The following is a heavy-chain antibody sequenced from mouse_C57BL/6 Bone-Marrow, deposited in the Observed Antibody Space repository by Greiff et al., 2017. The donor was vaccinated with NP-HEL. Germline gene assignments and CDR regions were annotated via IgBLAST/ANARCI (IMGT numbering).Heavy chain of an antibody. D-gene: IGHD2-2*01. CDR1: GYSITSDY. V-gene: IGHV3-8*01. J-gene: IGHJ4*01. CDR2: ISYSGST. CDR3: ARSPLWLRRNYYAMDY. Sequence: EVKLMESGPGLAKPSQTLSLTCSVTGYSITSDYWNWIRKFPGNKLEYMGYISYSGSTYYHPSLKSRISITRDTSKNQYYLQLNSVTTEDTATYYCARSPLWLRRNYYAMDYWGQGTSVTVSS.